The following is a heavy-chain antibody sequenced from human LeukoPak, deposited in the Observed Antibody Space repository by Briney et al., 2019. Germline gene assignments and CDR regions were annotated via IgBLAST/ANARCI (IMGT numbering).Heavy chain of an antibody. D-gene: IGHD1-26*01. CDR3: ARGGATRPDF. CDR1: GFTFSSYW. Sequence: SGGSLRLSCGASGFTFSSYWMTWVRQAPGKGLEWVANIKQDGSEKYYVDSVKGRFTISRDNAKNSLYLQMNSLRVEDTAVYYCARGGATRPDFWGQGTLVTVSS. CDR2: IKQDGSEK. V-gene: IGHV3-7*01. J-gene: IGHJ4*02.